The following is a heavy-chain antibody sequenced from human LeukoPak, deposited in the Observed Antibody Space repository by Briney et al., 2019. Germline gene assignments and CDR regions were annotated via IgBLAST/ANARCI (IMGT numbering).Heavy chain of an antibody. V-gene: IGHV3-48*04. CDR2: ISSSGSTI. J-gene: IGHJ4*02. CDR3: ARAQTYGDSRLLLDY. CDR1: GFTFSSYA. Sequence: HPGGSLRLSCAASGFTFSSYAMTWVRQAPGKGLEWVSYISSSGSTIYYADSVKGRFTISRDNAKNSQYLQMNSLRVEDTALYYCARAQTYGDSRLLLDYWGQGTLVTVSS. D-gene: IGHD2-21*02.